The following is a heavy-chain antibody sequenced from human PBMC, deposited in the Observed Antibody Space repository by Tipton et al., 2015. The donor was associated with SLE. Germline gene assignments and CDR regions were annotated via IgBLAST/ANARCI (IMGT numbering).Heavy chain of an antibody. CDR3: AREDSSGSSLFDY. J-gene: IGHJ4*02. CDR2: IYYSGST. CDR1: GGSISSHY. V-gene: IGHV4-59*11. D-gene: IGHD6-19*01. Sequence: LRLSCTVSGGSISSHYWSWIRQPPGKGLEWIGYIYYSGSTYYNPSLKSRVTISVDTSKNQFSLKLSSVTAADTAVYYCAREDSSGSSLFDYWGQGTLVTVSS.